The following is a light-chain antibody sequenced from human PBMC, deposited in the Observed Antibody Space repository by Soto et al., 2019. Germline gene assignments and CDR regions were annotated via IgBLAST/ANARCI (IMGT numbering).Light chain of an antibody. CDR1: SSSIGAGYD. CDR2: GNN. V-gene: IGLV1-40*01. CDR3: QSYGSSLSGSNV. J-gene: IGLJ2*01. Sequence: SVLTQPPSVSGAPGQRVTISCTGSSSSIGAGYDVHWYQQLPGTAPKLLIYGNNNRPSGVPDRFSGSKSGTSASLAITGLQAEDEADYYCQSYGSSLSGSNVFGGGTKVTVL.